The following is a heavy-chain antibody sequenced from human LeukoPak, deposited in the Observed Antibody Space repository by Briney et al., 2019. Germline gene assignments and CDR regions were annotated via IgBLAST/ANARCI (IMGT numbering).Heavy chain of an antibody. V-gene: IGHV1-8*01. J-gene: IGHJ4*02. CDR1: GYTFSSYD. CDR3: ARTRGYSLGYSDY. D-gene: IGHD5-18*01. Sequence: ASVKVSCKTSGYTFSSYDINWVRQATGQGLEWMGWMNPNSGDTGYAQKFQGRVTMTRNTSKSTAYMELSSLSSEDTAVYYCARTRGYSLGYSDYWGQGTLVTVSS. CDR2: MNPNSGDT.